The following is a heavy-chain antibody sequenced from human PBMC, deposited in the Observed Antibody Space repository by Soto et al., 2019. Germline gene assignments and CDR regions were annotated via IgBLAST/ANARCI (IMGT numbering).Heavy chain of an antibody. V-gene: IGHV1-8*01. CDR3: ARGGRFGAAAATYYYYGMDV. CDR1: GYDFTSCD. J-gene: IGHJ6*02. Sequence: GSVKVSCKASGYDFTSCDINSVRQATGQGLEWMGWMNPNSGNTGYAQKFQGRVTMTRNTSISTAYMELSSLRSEYTAVYYCARGGRFGAAAATYYYYGMDVWGQGPTVTVSS. D-gene: IGHD6-13*01. CDR2: MNPNSGNT.